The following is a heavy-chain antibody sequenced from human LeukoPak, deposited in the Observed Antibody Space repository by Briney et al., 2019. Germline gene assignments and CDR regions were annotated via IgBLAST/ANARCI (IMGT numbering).Heavy chain of an antibody. CDR2: ISGSGDST. CDR3: AKSFRSTSLDY. J-gene: IGHJ4*02. V-gene: IGHV3-23*01. CDR1: GFTFSSYE. Sequence: GGSLRLSCAASGFTFSSYEMNWVRQAPGKGLEWVSAISGSGDSTYYADSVKGRFTISRDNSRNTLYLQMNSLRAGDTAVYYCAKSFRSTSLDYWGQGTLVTVSS. D-gene: IGHD2-2*01.